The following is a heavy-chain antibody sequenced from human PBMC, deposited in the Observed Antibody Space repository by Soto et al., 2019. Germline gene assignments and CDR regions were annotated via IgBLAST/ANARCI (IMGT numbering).Heavy chain of an antibody. CDR1: GFSLSTGGVG. CDR2: IYWDDDN. J-gene: IGHJ4*02. CDR3: AHTTPAAYYFDY. Sequence: QITLKESGPTLVKPTQTLTLTCTFSGFSLSTGGVGVGWIRQPPGKALEWLALIYWDDDNRYSPSLKSRLTITKDTSKNQVVLTMTNIDPVDTAAYYCAHTTPAAYYFDYWGQGTLVTVSS. V-gene: IGHV2-5*02. D-gene: IGHD2-15*01.